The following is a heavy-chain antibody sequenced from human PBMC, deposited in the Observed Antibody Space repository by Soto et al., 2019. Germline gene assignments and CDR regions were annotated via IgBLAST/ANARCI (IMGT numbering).Heavy chain of an antibody. CDR2: IDFGGNKK. J-gene: IGHJ4*02. CDR1: GFTVTSYD. CDR3: VKSAGNGDGDDFFFHY. D-gene: IGHD3-3*01. V-gene: IGHV3-30*18. Sequence: QVHLVESGGGVVQPGRSLRLSCAASGFTVTSYDMHWVRQAPGKGPEWVAVIDFGGNKKYYQDAVKGRFTISRDDSKHMVYLQMNSLRPEDTAVYYCVKSAGNGDGDDFFFHYWGQGTLVTVSS.